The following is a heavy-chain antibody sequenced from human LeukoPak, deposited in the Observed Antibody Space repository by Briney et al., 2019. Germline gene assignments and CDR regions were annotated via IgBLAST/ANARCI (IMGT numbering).Heavy chain of an antibody. Sequence: GGSLRHFCSVSGFTFSTKCMKWVGQAPGKGLEWVSYITADSGTTYYADSVKGRFTISRDNAKNSLYLQMNSLRDEDTAVYYCAADRGYVMAVWGRGPRSPSP. CDR2: ITADSGTT. CDR3: AADRGYVMAV. J-gene: IGHJ6*02. V-gene: IGHV3-48*02. CDR1: GFTFSTKC.